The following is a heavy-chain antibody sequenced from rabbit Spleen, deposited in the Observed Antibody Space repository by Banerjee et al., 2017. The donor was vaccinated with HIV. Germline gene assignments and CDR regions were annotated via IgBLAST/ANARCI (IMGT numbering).Heavy chain of an antibody. J-gene: IGHJ2*01. D-gene: IGHD1-1*01. CDR2: INAITGKA. CDR3: ARNYVNAFDP. Sequence: QEQLEESGGDLVKPEGSLTLTCTASGFSFSSSYWICWVRQAPGKGPEWIACINAITGKAVYANWAKGRSTFSKTSSTTVTLQMTSLTAADTATYFCARNYVNAFDPWGPGTLVTVS. CDR1: GFSFSSSYW. V-gene: IGHV1S45*01.